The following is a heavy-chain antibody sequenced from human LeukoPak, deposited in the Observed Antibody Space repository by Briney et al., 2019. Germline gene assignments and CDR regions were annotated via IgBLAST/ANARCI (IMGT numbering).Heavy chain of an antibody. D-gene: IGHD2-15*01. CDR3: ARVLTMTVVVVAAGGAFDI. CDR1: GFTVSSNY. J-gene: IGHJ3*02. Sequence: PGGSLRLSCVASGFTVSSNYLSWVRQAPGKGLEWVSVIYSGGSTYYADSVKGRFTISRDNSKNTLYLQMNSLRAEDTAVYYCARVLTMTVVVVAAGGAFDIWGQGKMVTVSS. V-gene: IGHV3-53*01. CDR2: IYSGGST.